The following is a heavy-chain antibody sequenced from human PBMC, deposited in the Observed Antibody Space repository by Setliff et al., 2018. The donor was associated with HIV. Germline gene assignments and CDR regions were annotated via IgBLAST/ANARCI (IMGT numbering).Heavy chain of an antibody. Sequence: GGSLRLSCAASGFTFSSYWMSWVRQAPGKGPEWVANIKTDGSEKFYVDSVKGRFTISRDNAKNSLYLQMNSLRAEDTAVYYCAKDDVGSWDYWGQGTLVTVSS. J-gene: IGHJ4*02. CDR1: GFTFSSYW. V-gene: IGHV3-7*01. D-gene: IGHD1-26*01. CDR3: AKDDVGSWDY. CDR2: IKTDGSEK.